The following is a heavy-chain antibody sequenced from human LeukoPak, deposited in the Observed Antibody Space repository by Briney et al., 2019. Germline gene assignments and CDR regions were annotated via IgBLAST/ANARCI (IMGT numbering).Heavy chain of an antibody. CDR2: ISAYNGNT. J-gene: IGHJ4*02. V-gene: IGHV1-18*04. CDR1: GYTFTSYG. Sequence: ASVKVSCKASGYTFTSYGISWVRQAPGQGLEWMGWISAYNGNTKYAQKLQGRVTMTTDTSTSTAYMQLRSLRSDDTAVYYCARDPSVDTAIGFDYWGQGTLVTVSS. D-gene: IGHD5-18*01. CDR3: ARDPSVDTAIGFDY.